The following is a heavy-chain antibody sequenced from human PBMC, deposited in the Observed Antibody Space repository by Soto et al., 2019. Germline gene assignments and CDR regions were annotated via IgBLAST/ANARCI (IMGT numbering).Heavy chain of an antibody. Sequence: EVQLLESGGGLVQPGESLRLSCAASGFTFSSYTMTWVRQAPGKGLEWVSGISDSGGRTYYADSVKGRFTISRDNSKNTLYLQMSSLRAEDTAVYYCAKGDRPDYWGQGSLVTVSS. J-gene: IGHJ4*02. CDR3: AKGDRPDY. V-gene: IGHV3-23*01. D-gene: IGHD2-21*01. CDR1: GFTFSSYT. CDR2: ISDSGGRT.